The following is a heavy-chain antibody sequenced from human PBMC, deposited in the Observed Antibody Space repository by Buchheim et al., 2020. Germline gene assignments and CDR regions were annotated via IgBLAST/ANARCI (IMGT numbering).Heavy chain of an antibody. CDR1: GISFSRYS. CDR2: ISDDATRT. V-gene: IGHV3-30*04. J-gene: IGHJ4*02. Sequence: QVQLVESGGGVVQPGRSLRLSCAASGISFSRYSMHWVRQAPGKGLEWVAVISDDATRTNYADSVRGLFTISRDNSRHTLYLQMGSLRLDDTAVFYCASDLSGGGLDYWGQGTL. CDR3: ASDLSGGGLDY. D-gene: IGHD2-15*01.